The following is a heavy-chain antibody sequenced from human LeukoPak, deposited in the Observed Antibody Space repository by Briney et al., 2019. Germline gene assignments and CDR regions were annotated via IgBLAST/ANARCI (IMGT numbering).Heavy chain of an antibody. Sequence: GGSLRLSCAASGFTFSDYYMSWIRQAPGKGLEWVSYISSSGSTIYYADSVKGRFTISRDNAKNSLYLQMNSLRAEDTAVYYCARDQHDFWSGFNQGFDYWGQGTLVTVSS. D-gene: IGHD3-3*01. CDR1: GFTFSDYY. V-gene: IGHV3-11*04. J-gene: IGHJ4*02. CDR2: ISSSGSTI. CDR3: ARDQHDFWSGFNQGFDY.